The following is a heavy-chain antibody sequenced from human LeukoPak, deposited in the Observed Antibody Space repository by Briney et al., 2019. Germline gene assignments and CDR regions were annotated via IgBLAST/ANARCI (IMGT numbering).Heavy chain of an antibody. V-gene: IGHV3-23*01. CDR1: GFTFSSYA. D-gene: IGHD3-16*02. CDR3: AKIRSMITFGGVIVIGAPNFDY. J-gene: IGHJ4*02. CDR2: ISGSGGST. Sequence: GGSLRLSCAASGFTFSSYAMSWVRQAPGKGLEWVSAISGSGGSTYYADSVKGRFTISRDNSKNTLYLQMNSLRAEDTAVYYCAKIRSMITFGGVIVIGAPNFDYWGQGTLVTVSS.